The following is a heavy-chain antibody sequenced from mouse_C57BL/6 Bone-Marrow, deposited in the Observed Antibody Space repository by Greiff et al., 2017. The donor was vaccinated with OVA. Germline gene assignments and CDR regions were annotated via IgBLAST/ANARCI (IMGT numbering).Heavy chain of an antibody. Sequence: QVTLKVSGPGILQPSQTLSLTCSFSGFSLSTFGMGVGWIRQPSGKGLEWLAHIWWDEDNYYNPGLKSRLTISKETTKNQLYLKIANVDTADTATYYCDRAGRRFAYWGQGTLVTVAA. CDR3: DRAGRRFAY. D-gene: IGHD3-3*01. J-gene: IGHJ3*01. CDR2: IWWDEDN. V-gene: IGHV8-8*01. CDR1: GFSLSTFGMG.